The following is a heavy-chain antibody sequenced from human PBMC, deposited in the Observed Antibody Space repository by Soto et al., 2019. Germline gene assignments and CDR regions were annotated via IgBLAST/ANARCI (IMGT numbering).Heavy chain of an antibody. Sequence: ASVKVSCKASGYTFTSYGISWVRQAPGQGLEWMGWISAYNGNTNYAQKLQGRVTMTTDTSTSTAYMELRSLRSDDTAVYYCARVILSSGWYHADGRNYWGQGTLVTVSS. J-gene: IGHJ4*02. CDR2: ISAYNGNT. CDR3: ARVILSSGWYHADGRNY. D-gene: IGHD6-19*01. CDR1: GYTFTSYG. V-gene: IGHV1-18*01.